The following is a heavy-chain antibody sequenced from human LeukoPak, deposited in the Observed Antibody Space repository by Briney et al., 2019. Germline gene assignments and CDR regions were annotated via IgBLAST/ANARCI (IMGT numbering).Heavy chain of an antibody. J-gene: IGHJ4*02. CDR2: ISGSGDNT. CDR3: ARDRGAAAGN. Sequence: PGGSLRLSCAASGFTFSSYAMSWVRQAPGKGLEWVSGISGSGDNTYYADSVKGRFTISRDNSKNTVYLQMDSLRAEDTAVYYCARDRGAAAGNWGQGTLVTVSS. D-gene: IGHD6-13*01. V-gene: IGHV3-23*01. CDR1: GFTFSSYA.